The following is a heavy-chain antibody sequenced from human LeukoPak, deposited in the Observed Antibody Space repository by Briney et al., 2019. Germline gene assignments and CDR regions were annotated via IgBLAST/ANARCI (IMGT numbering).Heavy chain of an antibody. Sequence: SGGSLRLSCAASGFTFSSYAMHWVRQAPGKGLEWVAVISYDGSNKYYADSVKGRFTISRDNSKNTLYLQMNSLRAEDTAVYYCAREMGVADAFDIWGQGTMVTVSS. J-gene: IGHJ3*02. CDR1: GFTFSSYA. D-gene: IGHD3-16*01. CDR3: AREMGVADAFDI. CDR2: ISYDGSNK. V-gene: IGHV3-30-3*01.